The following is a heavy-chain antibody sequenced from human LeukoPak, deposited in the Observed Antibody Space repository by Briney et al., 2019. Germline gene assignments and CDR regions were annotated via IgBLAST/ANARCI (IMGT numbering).Heavy chain of an antibody. Sequence: ASVKVSCKVSGYTLTELSMHWVRQAPGKGLEWMGGFDPEDGETIYAQKFQGRVTMTEDTSTDTAYMELSSLRSEDTAVYYCAIIVVVPAAILHSSFDYWGQGTLVTVSS. CDR2: FDPEDGET. CDR3: AIIVVVPAAILHSSFDY. CDR1: GYTLTELS. V-gene: IGHV1-24*01. J-gene: IGHJ4*02. D-gene: IGHD2-2*02.